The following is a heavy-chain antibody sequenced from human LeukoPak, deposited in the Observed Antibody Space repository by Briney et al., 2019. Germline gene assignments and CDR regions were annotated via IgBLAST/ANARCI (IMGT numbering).Heavy chain of an antibody. J-gene: IGHJ4*02. Sequence: GGSLRLSCAASGFTFSSYAMSWVRQAPGKGLEWVSAISGSGGSTYYADSVKGRFTISRDNSKNTLYLQMNSLRAEDTAVYYCAKDHYDSSGRLLGICDYGGQETLVTVPS. V-gene: IGHV3-23*01. CDR1: GFTFSSYA. CDR2: ISGSGGST. D-gene: IGHD3-22*01. CDR3: AKDHYDSSGRLLGICDY.